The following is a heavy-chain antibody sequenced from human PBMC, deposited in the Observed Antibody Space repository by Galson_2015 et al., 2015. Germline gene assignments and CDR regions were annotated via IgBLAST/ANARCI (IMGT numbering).Heavy chain of an antibody. CDR2: IYPGDSDT. Sequence: QSGAEVKKPGESLKISCKGSGYSFTSYWIGWVRQMPGKGLEWMGIIYPGDSDTRYSPSFQGQVTISADKSISTAYLQWSSPKASDTAMYYCARRDSPGDYDILTTPYDYWGQGTLVTVSS. CDR3: ARRDSPGDYDILTTPYDY. CDR1: GYSFTSYW. D-gene: IGHD3-9*01. J-gene: IGHJ4*02. V-gene: IGHV5-51*03.